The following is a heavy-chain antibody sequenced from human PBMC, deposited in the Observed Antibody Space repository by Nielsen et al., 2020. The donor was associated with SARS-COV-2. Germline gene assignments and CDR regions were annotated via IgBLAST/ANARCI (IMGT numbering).Heavy chain of an antibody. J-gene: IGHJ4*02. D-gene: IGHD1-26*01. Sequence: GESLKISCAASGFTFSSYAMSWVRQAPGKGLEWVSAISGSGGSTYYADSVKGRFTISRDNSKNTLYLQMNSLRAEDTAVYYCAKVYGGSYFLKGSLDYWGQGTLVTVSS. V-gene: IGHV3-23*01. CDR3: AKVYGGSYFLKGSLDY. CDR1: GFTFSSYA. CDR2: ISGSGGST.